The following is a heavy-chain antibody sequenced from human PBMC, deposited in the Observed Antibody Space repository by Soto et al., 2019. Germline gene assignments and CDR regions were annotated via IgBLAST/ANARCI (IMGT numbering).Heavy chain of an antibody. Sequence: QVQLQQWGAGLLKPSETLSLTCAVYGGSFSGYYWSWIRQPPGKGLEWIGEINHSGSTNYNPSLRSRVTISVDTYTHPLSLKMSSVTAADTAVYYCARGLPRGSYRVWFDPWGQGTLVTVSS. V-gene: IGHV4-34*01. CDR1: GGSFSGYY. CDR2: INHSGST. J-gene: IGHJ5*02. D-gene: IGHD1-26*01. CDR3: ARGLPRGSYRVWFDP.